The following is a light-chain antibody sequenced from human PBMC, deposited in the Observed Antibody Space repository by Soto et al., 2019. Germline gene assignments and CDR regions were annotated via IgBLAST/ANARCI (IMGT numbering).Light chain of an antibody. V-gene: IGKV2-28*01. CDR2: LGS. J-gene: IGKJ1*01. CDR1: ESLLHSNGYNY. CDR3: MQALQTLWT. Sequence: DIVMTQSPLSLPVTPGEPASISCRSSESLLHSNGYNYLDWCLQKPWQSPQLLIYLGSNRASGVPDRFSGSGSGTDFTLKISRVEAEDVGVYYCMQALQTLWTFGQGTKVDIK.